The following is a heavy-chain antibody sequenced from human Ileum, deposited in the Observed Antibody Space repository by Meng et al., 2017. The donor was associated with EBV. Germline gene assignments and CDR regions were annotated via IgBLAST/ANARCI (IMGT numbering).Heavy chain of an antibody. CDR1: GFTFSDYY. J-gene: IGHJ4*02. Sequence: GQRGESGGGFGKPGWSLRLSCAASGFTFSDYYMSWIRQAPGKGLEWVSYISSSGSTIYYADSVKGRFTISRDNAKNSLYLQMNSLRAEDTAVYYCARAGYDILTGYQTFDYWGQGTLVTVSS. CDR3: ARAGYDILTGYQTFDY. D-gene: IGHD3-9*01. CDR2: ISSSGSTI. V-gene: IGHV3-11*01.